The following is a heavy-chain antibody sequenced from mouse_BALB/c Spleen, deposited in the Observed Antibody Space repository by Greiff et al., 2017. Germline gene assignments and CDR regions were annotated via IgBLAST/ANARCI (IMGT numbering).Heavy chain of an antibody. J-gene: IGHJ3*01. Sequence: QVQLQQSGPGLVAPSQSLSITCTVSGFSLTGYGVNWVRQPPGKGLEWLGMIWGDGSTDYNSALKSRLSISKDNSKSQVFLKMNSLQTDDTAMYYCARGLLYGNQFAYWGQGTLVTVSA. CDR3: ARGLLYGNQFAY. D-gene: IGHD2-1*01. V-gene: IGHV2-6-7*01. CDR1: GFSLTGYG. CDR2: IWGDGST.